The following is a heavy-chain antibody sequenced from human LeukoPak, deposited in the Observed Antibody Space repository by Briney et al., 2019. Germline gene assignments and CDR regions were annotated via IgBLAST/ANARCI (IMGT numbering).Heavy chain of an antibody. D-gene: IGHD5-12*01. CDR2: ISSNGGST. CDR3: VKGKVATKYYYGMDV. CDR1: GFTFSSYA. J-gene: IGHJ6*04. Sequence: PGGSLRPSCSASGFTFSSYAMHWVRQAPGKGLEYVSAISSNGGSTYYADSVKGRFTISRDNSKNTLYLQMSSLRAEDTAVYYCVKGKVATKYYYGMDVWGKGTTVTVSS. V-gene: IGHV3-64D*06.